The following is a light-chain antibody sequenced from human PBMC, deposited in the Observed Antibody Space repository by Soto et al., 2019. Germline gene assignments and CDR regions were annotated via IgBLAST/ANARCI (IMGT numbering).Light chain of an antibody. J-gene: IGLJ3*02. CDR1: SSDVGSYNL. CDR2: EVS. Sequence: QSVLTQPASVSGSPGQSITISCTGASSDVGSYNLVSWYQQHPGKAPKVMIYEVSKRPSGVSNSFSGSKSGYTASLTISGLQAEDEADYYCCSYSGGNNWVFGGGTKLTVL. V-gene: IGLV2-23*02. CDR3: CSYSGGNNWV.